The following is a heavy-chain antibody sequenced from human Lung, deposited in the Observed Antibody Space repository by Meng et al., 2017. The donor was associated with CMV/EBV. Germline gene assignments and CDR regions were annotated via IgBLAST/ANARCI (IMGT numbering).Heavy chain of an antibody. CDR2: VSSSSSHI. Sequence: GGSLRLFCAASGFTFSYYSMNWVRQAPGKGLEWVSSVSSSSSHIYYSDSVRGRFTISRDNAKNSLYLQMDSLRAGDTGVYYCARPTGVDGMDVWGQGTTVTVSS. CDR3: ARPTGVDGMDV. J-gene: IGHJ6*02. CDR1: GFTFSYYS. D-gene: IGHD7-27*01. V-gene: IGHV3-21*06.